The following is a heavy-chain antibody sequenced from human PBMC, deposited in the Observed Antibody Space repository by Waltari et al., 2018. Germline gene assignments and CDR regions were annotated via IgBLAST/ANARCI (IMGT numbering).Heavy chain of an antibody. J-gene: IGHJ4*02. Sequence: QVQLMESGGDVVQPGSSLRLSCEGSGFRFNEYAMQWVRQAPGKGLEGVAGLWYDGTDKKYSDSVKGRCTVSRDNSKNTLYLHMDTLRGEDTAVYFCAREEVLSATFDHWGRGTLVTVAS. D-gene: IGHD2-15*01. CDR3: AREEVLSATFDH. CDR1: GFRFNEYA. CDR2: LWYDGTDK. V-gene: IGHV3-33*08.